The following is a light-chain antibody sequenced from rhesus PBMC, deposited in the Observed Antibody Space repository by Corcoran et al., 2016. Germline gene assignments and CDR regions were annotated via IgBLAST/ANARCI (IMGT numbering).Light chain of an antibody. Sequence: DIQMTQSPSSVSASVGDRVTITCRASQGISSYLAWYQQKPGKAPKLLSYYATPLQSGVPSRFRGSGSGTEFTLPISSLQPEDVATYYCQQYNSLPYSFGQGTKVEIK. J-gene: IGKJ2*01. V-gene: IGKV1-25*01. CDR2: YAT. CDR1: QGISSY. CDR3: QQYNSLPYS.